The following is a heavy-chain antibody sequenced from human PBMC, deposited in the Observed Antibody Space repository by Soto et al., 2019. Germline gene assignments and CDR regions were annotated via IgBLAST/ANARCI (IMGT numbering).Heavy chain of an antibody. Sequence: QVQLLQSGAEVKKPGASVKVSCKASGYTFTNYGIPWVRQAPGQGLEWMGWISAYNGDTHYTQRLQGRVTMTTDTSTSTAYMELRVLRSDDTAVYYCAGVRQLVGYFYYYMDFWGKGTTVTVSS. CDR1: GYTFTNYG. D-gene: IGHD6-6*01. V-gene: IGHV1-18*01. CDR2: ISAYNGDT. J-gene: IGHJ6*03. CDR3: AGVRQLVGYFYYYMDF.